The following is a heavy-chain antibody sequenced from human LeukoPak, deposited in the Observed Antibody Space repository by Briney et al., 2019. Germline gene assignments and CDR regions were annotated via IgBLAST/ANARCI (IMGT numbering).Heavy chain of an antibody. J-gene: IGHJ4*02. D-gene: IGHD7-27*01. CDR2: IIPIFGTA. V-gene: IGHV1-69*13. Sequence: SVKVSCKASGGTFSSYAISWVRQAPGQGLEWMGGIIPIFGTANYAQKFQGRVTITADESTSTAYMELSSLRSEDTAVYYCARGEANWGATGFDYWGQGTPVTVSS. CDR1: GGTFSSYA. CDR3: ARGEANWGATGFDY.